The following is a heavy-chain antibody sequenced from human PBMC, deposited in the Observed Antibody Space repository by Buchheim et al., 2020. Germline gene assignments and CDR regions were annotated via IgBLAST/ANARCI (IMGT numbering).Heavy chain of an antibody. Sequence: QVQLQESGPGLVKPSQTLSLTCTVSGGSISSGGYYWNWIRQHPGKGLEWIGYIYYSGSTYYNPSLKSRVTISVKTSKNQFSLKLSSVTAADTAVYYCARAVYDFWSGYLGWFDPWGQGTL. CDR1: GGSISSGGYY. CDR2: IYYSGST. J-gene: IGHJ5*02. D-gene: IGHD3-3*01. CDR3: ARAVYDFWSGYLGWFDP. V-gene: IGHV4-31*03.